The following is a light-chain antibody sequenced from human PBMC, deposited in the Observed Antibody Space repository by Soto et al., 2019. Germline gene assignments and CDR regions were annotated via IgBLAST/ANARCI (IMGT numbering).Light chain of an antibody. CDR3: QKCDYLPI. CDR2: DAS. CDR1: HDITSY. J-gene: IGKJ3*01. Sequence: DIQMTQSPSSLSASVGDRVTITCQASHDITSYLNWYQHKPGNAPKLLIYDASILEAGVPSRFSGRGSGKYFTFTISSLQPEDAATYYCQKCDYLPIFGPGTTVDFK. V-gene: IGKV1-33*01.